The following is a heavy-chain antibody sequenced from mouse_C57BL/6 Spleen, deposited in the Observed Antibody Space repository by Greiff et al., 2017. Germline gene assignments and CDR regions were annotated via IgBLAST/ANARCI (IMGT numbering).Heavy chain of an antibody. V-gene: IGHV1-69*01. D-gene: IGHD4-1*01. CDR2: IDPSDSYT. Sequence: QVQLQESGAELVMPGASVKLSCKASGYTFTSYWMHWVKQRPGQGLEWIGEIDPSDSYTNYNQKFKGKSTLTVDKSSSTAYMQLSSLTSEDSAVYYWARRGLGHWYVDVWGTGTTVTVSS. CDR1: GYTFTSYW. CDR3: ARRGLGHWYVDV. J-gene: IGHJ1*03.